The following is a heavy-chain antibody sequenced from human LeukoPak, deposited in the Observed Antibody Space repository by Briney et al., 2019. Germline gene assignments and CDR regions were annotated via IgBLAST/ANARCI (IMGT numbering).Heavy chain of an antibody. CDR3: ATHGGVFSYGPRSDY. CDR2: IYQTGSA. J-gene: IGHJ4*02. D-gene: IGHD5-18*01. V-gene: IGHV4-59*08. CDR1: GGSISSYY. Sequence: SETLSLTCTVSGGSISSYYWSWIRQPPGKGLEWIGNIYQTGSAHYSPSLKSRVTISAAWSKNQFSLSLRSVTAADTAVYYCATHGGVFSYGPRSDYWGQGTLVTVSS.